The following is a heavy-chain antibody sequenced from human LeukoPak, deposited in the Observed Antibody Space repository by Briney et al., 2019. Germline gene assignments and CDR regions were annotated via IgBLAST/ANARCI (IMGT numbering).Heavy chain of an antibody. Sequence: GGSLRLSCAASGFTVSSNYMSWVRQAPGKGLERVSVIYSGGSTYYADSVKGRFTISRDNSKNTLNLQMNSMRAEDTAVYYCAREGKKAAAGTNGAFDIWGQGTMVTVSS. CDR2: IYSGGST. V-gene: IGHV3-66*01. D-gene: IGHD6-13*01. CDR1: GFTVSSNY. J-gene: IGHJ3*02. CDR3: AREGKKAAAGTNGAFDI.